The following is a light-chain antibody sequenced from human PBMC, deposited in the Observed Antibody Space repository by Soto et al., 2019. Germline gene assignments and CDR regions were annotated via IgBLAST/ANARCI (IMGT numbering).Light chain of an antibody. V-gene: IGLV1-44*01. CDR3: AAWDDSRNGWV. CDR1: SSNIGSNS. J-gene: IGLJ3*02. CDR2: SNN. Sequence: QSVLTQPPSASGTPGQRVAISCSGNSSNIGSNSVNWYQHLPGTAPKLLVYSNNRRPSGVPDRISGSKSGASASLAFSGLQSEDEAEYFCAAWDDSRNGWVFGGGTQLTVL.